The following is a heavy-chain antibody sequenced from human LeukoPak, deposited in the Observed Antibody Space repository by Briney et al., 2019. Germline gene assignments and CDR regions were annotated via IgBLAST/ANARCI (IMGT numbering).Heavy chain of an antibody. CDR1: GGSISPYH. CDR2: IYYSGST. V-gene: IGHV4-59*01. Sequence: PSETLSLTCTVSGGSISPYHWSWIRQPPGKGLEWIGYIYYSGSTNYNPVLKSRVTISVDTSKNQFSLKVSSVTAADTAVYYCARGLSGSYLFDYWGQGTLVTVSS. J-gene: IGHJ4*02. D-gene: IGHD3-10*01. CDR3: ARGLSGSYLFDY.